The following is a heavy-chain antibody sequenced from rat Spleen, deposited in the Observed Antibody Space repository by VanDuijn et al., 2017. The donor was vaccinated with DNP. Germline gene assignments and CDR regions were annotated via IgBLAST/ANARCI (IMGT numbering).Heavy chain of an antibody. CDR2: INKDSRTI. Sequence: EVKLVESGGGLVQPGGSLKLSCTASGFNFNDYWMGWVRQAPGKGLEWIAEINKDSRTIKYSPSLKEKLTSSRDNAQNTLFLQMSRLGSEDTAIYYCVRERFGVDYWGQGVMVTVSS. D-gene: IGHD4-3*01. J-gene: IGHJ2*01. CDR3: VRERFGVDY. CDR1: GFNFNDYW. V-gene: IGHV4-2*01.